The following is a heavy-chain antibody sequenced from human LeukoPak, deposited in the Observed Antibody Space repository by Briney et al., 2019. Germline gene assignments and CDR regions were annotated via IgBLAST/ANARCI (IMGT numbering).Heavy chain of an antibody. D-gene: IGHD6-13*01. CDR1: GVSISSGSYY. CDR3: ARDVSSWAYYYYGMDV. CDR2: IYTSGST. Sequence: SQTLSLTCTGSGVSISSGSYYWRWIRQPAGKGLEWIGRIYTSGSTNYNPSLKSRVTISVDTSKNQFSLKLSSVTAADTAVYYCARDVSSWAYYYYGMDVWGQGTTVTASS. J-gene: IGHJ6*02. V-gene: IGHV4-61*02.